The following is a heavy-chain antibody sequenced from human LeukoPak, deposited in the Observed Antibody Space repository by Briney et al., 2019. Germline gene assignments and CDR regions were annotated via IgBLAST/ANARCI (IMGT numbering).Heavy chain of an antibody. J-gene: IGHJ5*02. D-gene: IGHD1-14*01. CDR3: ARGGRTRVDP. V-gene: IGHV4-61*02. CDR1: GASITSGSQY. CDR2: LYSRGTI. Sequence: SETLSLTCTVSGASITSGSQYWSWLRQPAGKGLEWLGRLYSRGTINYNPSLKSRVTISVDTSKNQFSLRLSSVTAADTAVYFCARGGRTRVDPWGQGAQVIVAS.